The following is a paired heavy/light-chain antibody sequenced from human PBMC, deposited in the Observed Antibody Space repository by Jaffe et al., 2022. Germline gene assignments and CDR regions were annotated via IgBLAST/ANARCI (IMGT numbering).Heavy chain of an antibody. V-gene: IGHV3-49*04. J-gene: IGHJ4*02. D-gene: IGHD5-12*01. CDR2: IRSTSYGGTV. CDR1: GFTFSDYP. CDR3: SRFSGYDPAAYSLDF. Sequence: EVQLVESGGGLVQPGRSLRLSCTTSGFTFSDYPMNWVRQAPGKGLEWIGFIRSTSYGGTVVEAASMKDRFSISRDDSKNITYLQMKSLTTDDTGIYYCSRFSGYDPAAYSLDFWGRGTLVTVSS.
Light chain of an antibody. V-gene: IGLV3-21*02. CDR2: DDS. CDR3: QVWDSGRDYHVV. Sequence: SYVLTQLPSLSVAPGQTASITCDGDNIERKSVHWYQQKTGQAPLLVVYDDSDRPSTIPARFSGSNSGDTATLTITGVEVGDEADYFCQVWDSGRDYHVVFGGGTKLTVL. J-gene: IGLJ2*01. CDR1: NIERKS.